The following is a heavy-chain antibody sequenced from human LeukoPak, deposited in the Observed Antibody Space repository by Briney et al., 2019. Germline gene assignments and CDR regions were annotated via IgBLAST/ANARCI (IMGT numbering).Heavy chain of an antibody. D-gene: IGHD6-6*01. CDR2: IYYRGNT. Sequence: SETLSLTCTVSGGSISSSSYYWGWIRQPPGKGLEWIGSIYYRGNTYYNPSLKSRVTISVDTSKNQFSLKLSSVTAADTALYYCARFQVYSSSPGDYWGQGTLVTVSS. CDR1: GGSISSSSYY. V-gene: IGHV4-39*07. J-gene: IGHJ4*02. CDR3: ARFQVYSSSPGDY.